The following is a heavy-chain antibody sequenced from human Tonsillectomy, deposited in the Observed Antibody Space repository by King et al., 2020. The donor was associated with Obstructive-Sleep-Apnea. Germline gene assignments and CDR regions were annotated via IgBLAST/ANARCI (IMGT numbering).Heavy chain of an antibody. V-gene: IGHV1-2*02. Sequence: VQLVESGAEVKKPGASVKVSCKASGYTFTAYFMHWVRQAPGQGLEWMGWINPDSGGTNYEQKFQGMVTLTRDTAINTNYMELKRVTSDDTAVYYCARDLSPPRTYYFDYWGQGTLVTVSS. CDR2: INPDSGGT. D-gene: IGHD1-14*01. CDR1: GYTFTAYF. CDR3: ARDLSPPRTYYFDY. J-gene: IGHJ4*02.